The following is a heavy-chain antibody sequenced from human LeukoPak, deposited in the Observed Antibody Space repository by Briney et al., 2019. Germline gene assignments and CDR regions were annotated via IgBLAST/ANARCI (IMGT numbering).Heavy chain of an antibody. D-gene: IGHD1-20*01. V-gene: IGHV1-2*02. CDR2: INPNSGDT. CDR1: GYTFTGYY. Sequence: ASVKASCKASGYTFTGYYMHWVRQAPGQGLEWLGWINPNSGDTNFAQKFQGRVTMTRDTSISTAYMELSRMRSDDTAVYYCARDLAGYNWNDAGFDSWGQGTLVTVSS. J-gene: IGHJ4*02. CDR3: ARDLAGYNWNDAGFDS.